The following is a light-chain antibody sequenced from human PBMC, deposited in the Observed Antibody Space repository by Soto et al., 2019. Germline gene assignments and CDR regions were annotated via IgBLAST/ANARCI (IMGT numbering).Light chain of an antibody. J-gene: IGKJ2*01. CDR1: QSVTSGY. CDR2: GVS. V-gene: IGKV3-20*01. CDR3: QQYATSSPMYT. Sequence: EIVLTQSPGTLSLSPGERATLSCRASQSVTSGYLGWYQQKPGQAPRLLIYGVSNRATGISDRFSGSGSGTDFTLTISSLEPEDSAVYYCQQYATSSPMYTFGQGTQVEIK.